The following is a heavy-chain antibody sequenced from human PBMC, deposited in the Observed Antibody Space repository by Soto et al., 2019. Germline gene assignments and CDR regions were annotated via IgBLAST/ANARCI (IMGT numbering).Heavy chain of an antibody. Sequence: QVQLQESGPGLVKPSETLSLTCTVSGGSIRDYFWTWIRQPPGKGLEWIGYIYYSGRTNYNPSLKSRVSMSVDTSKNHSSMQLRSVTAADAAVYYCARVGRDDFGDSGGFDYWGQGTLVTVSS. V-gene: IGHV4-59*01. J-gene: IGHJ4*02. D-gene: IGHD4-17*01. CDR2: IYYSGRT. CDR3: ARVGRDDFGDSGGFDY. CDR1: GGSIRDYF.